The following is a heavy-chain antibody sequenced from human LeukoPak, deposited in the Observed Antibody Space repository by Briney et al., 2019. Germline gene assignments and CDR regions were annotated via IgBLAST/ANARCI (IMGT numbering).Heavy chain of an antibody. J-gene: IGHJ4*02. CDR3: ARGSYGEGEVDY. CDR2: IYYSGST. D-gene: IGHD5-18*01. CDR1: GGSISSYY. V-gene: IGHV4-59*01. Sequence: SETLSLTYTVSGGSISSYYWSWIRQPPGKGLEWIGYIYYSGSTNYNPSLKSRVTISVDTSKNQFSLKLSSVTAADTAVYYCARGSYGEGEVDYWGQGTLVTVSS.